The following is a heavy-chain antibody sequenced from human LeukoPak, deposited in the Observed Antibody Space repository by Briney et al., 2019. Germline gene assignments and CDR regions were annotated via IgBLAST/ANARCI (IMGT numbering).Heavy chain of an antibody. CDR3: AKALGIQLWSAFDY. J-gene: IGHJ4*02. Sequence: AGGSLRLSCAASGFTFSSYSMNCVRQAPGKGLEWVSSISSSSSYIYYADSVKGRFTISRDNAKNSLYLQMNSLRADDTAVYYCAKALGIQLWSAFDYWGQGTLVTVSS. CDR1: GFTFSSYS. CDR2: ISSSSSYI. D-gene: IGHD5-18*01. V-gene: IGHV3-21*04.